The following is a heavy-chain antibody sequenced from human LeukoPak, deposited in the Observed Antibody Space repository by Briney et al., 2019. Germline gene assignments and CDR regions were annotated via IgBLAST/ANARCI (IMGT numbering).Heavy chain of an antibody. V-gene: IGHV3-30*07. CDR1: RFNFNNYA. CDR2: ISFDGNNK. CDR3: ARFAAGGSYYYYMDV. D-gene: IGHD6-25*01. Sequence: GGSLRLSCAASRFNFNNYAMHWVRQAPGKGLQWVAGISFDGNNKNYADSVKGRFTISRDNSKHTLYLQMNSLRADDTAVYYCARFAAGGSYYYYMDVWGKGTTVTVSS. J-gene: IGHJ6*03.